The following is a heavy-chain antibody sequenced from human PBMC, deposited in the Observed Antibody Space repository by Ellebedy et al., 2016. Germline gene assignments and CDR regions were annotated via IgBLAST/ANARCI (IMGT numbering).Heavy chain of an antibody. V-gene: IGHV4-34*01. D-gene: IGHD1-1*01. CDR3: ARNEPGDQEYAFDF. J-gene: IGHJ3*01. CDR1: GGSLSGGSFSGYF. CDR2: INHAGRT. Sequence: SETLSLTCAVYGGSLSGGSFSGYFWSWIRQPPGKGLEWIGEINHAGRTEYNPSLKSRLTISVDTSKNQFSLKLTSVTAADTAMYYCARNEPGDQEYAFDFWGQGSMVTVSS.